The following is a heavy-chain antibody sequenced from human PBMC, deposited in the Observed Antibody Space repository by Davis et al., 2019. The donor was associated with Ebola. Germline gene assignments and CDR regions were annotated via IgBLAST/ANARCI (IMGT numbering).Heavy chain of an antibody. Sequence: GESLKISCAASGFVFSNYVMSWVRRAPRKGLEWVSTLGLSADTYYADSVKGRVTISRDNFKNTLHLQMNSLRVEDTAIYYCAKDTSNVWFDVWGQGTMVTVAS. CDR1: GFVFSNYV. J-gene: IGHJ3*01. V-gene: IGHV3-23*01. CDR3: AKDTSNVWFDV. CDR2: LGLSADT. D-gene: IGHD6-19*01.